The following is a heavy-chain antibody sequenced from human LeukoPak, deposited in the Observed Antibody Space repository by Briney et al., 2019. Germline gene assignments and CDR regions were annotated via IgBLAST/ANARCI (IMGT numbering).Heavy chain of an antibody. CDR1: GFTVSSNY. CDR2: IYSGGST. Sequence: PGGSLRLSCAASGFTVSSNYMSWVRQAPGEGLEWVSVIYSGGSTYYADSVKGRFTISRDDSKNTLFLQMNSLRAEDTAVYYCATGYSDSLRSPLDSWGQGTLVTVSS. D-gene: IGHD3-22*01. V-gene: IGHV3-53*01. CDR3: ATGYSDSLRSPLDS. J-gene: IGHJ5*01.